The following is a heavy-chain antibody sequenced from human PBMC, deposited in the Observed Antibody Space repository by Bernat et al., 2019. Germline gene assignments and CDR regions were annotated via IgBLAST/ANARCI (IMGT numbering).Heavy chain of an antibody. J-gene: IGHJ4*02. V-gene: IGHV4-38-2*01. D-gene: IGHD4-11*01. Sequence: QLQLQESGPGLVKPSETLSLSCVVSGFSITSGYSWGWVRQPPGKGLEWIASFYLSECTYYNAALKSRVTISVDKSMNLFPLRMDSVTAADTAIYYCARMKPLGRTVDYFQYWGQGTLVTVSS. CDR2: FYLSECT. CDR3: ARMKPLGRTVDYFQY. CDR1: GFSITSGYS.